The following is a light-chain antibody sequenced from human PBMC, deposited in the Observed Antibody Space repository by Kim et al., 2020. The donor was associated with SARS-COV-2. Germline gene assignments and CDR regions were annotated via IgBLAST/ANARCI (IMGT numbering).Light chain of an antibody. CDR3: NCRHSSSRSYV. CDR2: AKN. J-gene: IGLJ1*01. Sequence: LGQTVRLTCQGASLRSYFANWYQQKPGQAPVVVIYAKNNRHSGIPDRLSGSGSGNTASLTITGAQAEDEADYYCNCRHSSSRSYVFGTGTKVTVL. CDR1: SLRSYF. V-gene: IGLV3-19*01.